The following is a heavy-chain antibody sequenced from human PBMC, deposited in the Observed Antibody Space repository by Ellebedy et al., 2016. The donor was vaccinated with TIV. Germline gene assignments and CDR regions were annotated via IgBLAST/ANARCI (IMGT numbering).Heavy chain of an antibody. J-gene: IGHJ4*02. D-gene: IGHD3-10*01. CDR2: IIPIFGTA. CDR1: VGTFSSYA. Sequence: SVKVSXXASVGTFSSYAISWVRQAPGQVLEWMGGIIPIFGTANYAQKFQGRVTITADESTSTAYMELSSLRSEDTAVYYCARDSSYGSGSYKYWGQGTLVTVSS. CDR3: ARDSSYGSGSYKY. V-gene: IGHV1-69*13.